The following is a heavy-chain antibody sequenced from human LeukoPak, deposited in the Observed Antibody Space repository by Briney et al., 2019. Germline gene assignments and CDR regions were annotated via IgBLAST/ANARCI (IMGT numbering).Heavy chain of an antibody. CDR1: GFTFSSYG. V-gene: IGHV3-33*01. D-gene: IGHD2-15*01. CDR3: ARDNLYCSGGSCYFGDPLAYYFDY. CDR2: IWYDGSNK. Sequence: GRSLRLSCAASGFTFSSYGMHWVRQAPGKGLEWVAVIWYDGSNKYYADSVKGRSTISRDNSKNTLYLQMNSLRAEDTAVYYCARDNLYCSGGSCYFGDPLAYYFDYWGQGTLVTVSS. J-gene: IGHJ4*02.